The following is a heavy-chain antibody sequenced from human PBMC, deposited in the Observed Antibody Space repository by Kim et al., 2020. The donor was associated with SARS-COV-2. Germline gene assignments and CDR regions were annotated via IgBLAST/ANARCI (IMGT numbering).Heavy chain of an antibody. Sequence: GGSLRLSCAASGFTFSSYAMHWVRQAPGKGLEWVAVISYDGSNKYYADSVKGRFTISRDNSKNTLYLQMNSLRAEDTAVYYCAREALLVGATPLDYWGQGTLVTVSS. V-gene: IGHV3-30*04. CDR3: AREALLVGATPLDY. CDR2: ISYDGSNK. CDR1: GFTFSSYA. J-gene: IGHJ4*02. D-gene: IGHD1-26*01.